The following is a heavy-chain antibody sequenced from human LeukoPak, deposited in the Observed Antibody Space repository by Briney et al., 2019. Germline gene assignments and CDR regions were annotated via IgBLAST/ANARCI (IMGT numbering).Heavy chain of an antibody. J-gene: IGHJ4*02. CDR2: IYPGDSDT. V-gene: IGHV5-51*01. CDR3: ARSGIAAPLRARRYFDWSPGCFDY. CDR1: GYSFTSYW. Sequence: GESLKISCKGSGYSFTSYWIGWVRQMPGKGLEWMGIIYPGDSDTRYSPSFQGQVTISADKSISTAYLQWSSLKASDTAMYYCARSGIAAPLRARRYFDWSPGCFDYWGQGTLVTVSS. D-gene: IGHD3-9*01.